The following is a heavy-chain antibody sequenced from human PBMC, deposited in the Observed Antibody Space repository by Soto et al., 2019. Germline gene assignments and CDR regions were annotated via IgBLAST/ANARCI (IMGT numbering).Heavy chain of an antibody. J-gene: IGHJ5*02. CDR1: GGSFIGYY. CDR2: INHSGST. V-gene: IGHV4-34*01. CDR3: ARESDILTGSYEA. Sequence: PSETLSLTCAVYGGSFIGYYWSWIRQPPGKGLEWIGEINHSGSTNYNPSLKSRVTISVDTSKNQFSLKLSSVTAADTAVYYCARESDILTGSYEAWGQGTLVTVSS. D-gene: IGHD3-9*01.